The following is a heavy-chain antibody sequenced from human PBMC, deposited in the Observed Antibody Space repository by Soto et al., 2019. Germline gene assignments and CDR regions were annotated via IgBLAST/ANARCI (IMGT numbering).Heavy chain of an antibody. D-gene: IGHD6-19*01. CDR3: ATYCVADPSYQAFEN. J-gene: IGHJ4*02. Sequence: GGSLRLSCAASGFTFGTYVMTWVRQAPGTGLEWVSSISGNGFNTYYADSVKGRFTISRDNFKNTLYLQMNGLRAEDTALYYCATYCVADPSYQAFENCGRATQLTLSS. CDR2: ISGNGFNT. CDR1: GFTFGTYV. V-gene: IGHV3-23*01.